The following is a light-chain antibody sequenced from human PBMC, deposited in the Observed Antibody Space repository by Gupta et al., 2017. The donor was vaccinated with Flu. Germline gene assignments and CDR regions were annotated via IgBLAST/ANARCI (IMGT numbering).Light chain of an antibody. J-gene: IGKJ2*01. Sequence: DIQMTQSPSTLSASVGDRVTITCRASQSISSWLAWYQQKPGKAPKLLIYKASRVESGVPSRFSGSGFGTEFTLTISSRQPEDFANYYCQHENSSPYLFGQGTKLEIK. CDR2: KAS. V-gene: IGKV1-5*03. CDR3: QHENSSPYL. CDR1: QSISSW.